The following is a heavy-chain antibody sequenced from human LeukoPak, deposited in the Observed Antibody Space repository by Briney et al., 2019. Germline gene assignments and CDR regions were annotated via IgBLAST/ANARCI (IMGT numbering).Heavy chain of an antibody. CDR2: INPNSGGT. V-gene: IGHV1-2*02. D-gene: IGHD5-18*01. CDR3: ARGTDSATLTALDY. J-gene: IGHJ4*02. Sequence: ASVKVSCKASGYTFTGYFMLWVRQAPGQGLEWMGWINPNSGGTNYAQKFQGRVTMTRDTSISTAYMELSRLRSDDTAVYYCARGTDSATLTALDYWGQGTLVTVSS. CDR1: GYTFTGYF.